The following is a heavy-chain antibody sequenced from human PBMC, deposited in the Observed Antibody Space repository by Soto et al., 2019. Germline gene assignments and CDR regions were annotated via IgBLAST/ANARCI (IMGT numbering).Heavy chain of an antibody. CDR1: GFTVSSYA. D-gene: IGHD4-4*01. CDR3: AKSTTVTTGNAPPNFDY. Sequence: GGSLRLSCAASGFTVSSYAMSWVRQAPGKGLEWVSAISGSGGSTYYADSVKGRFTISRDNSKNTLYLQMNSLRAEDTAVYYCAKSTTVTTGNAPPNFDYWGQGTLVTVSS. CDR2: ISGSGGST. V-gene: IGHV3-23*01. J-gene: IGHJ4*02.